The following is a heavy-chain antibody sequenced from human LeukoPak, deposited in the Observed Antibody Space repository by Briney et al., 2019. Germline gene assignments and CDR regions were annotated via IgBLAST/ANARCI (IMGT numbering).Heavy chain of an antibody. CDR2: IKQDGSEK. D-gene: IGHD3-3*01. CDR3: ARGGIFGVVRPGYYYMDV. V-gene: IGHV3-7*01. J-gene: IGHJ6*03. CDR1: GFTFSSYW. Sequence: GGSLRLSCAASGFTFSSYWMSWVRQAPGKGLEWVANIKQDGSEKYYVDSVKGRFTISRDNAKNSLYLQMNSLRAEDTAVYYCARGGIFGVVRPGYYYMDVWGKGTTVTVSS.